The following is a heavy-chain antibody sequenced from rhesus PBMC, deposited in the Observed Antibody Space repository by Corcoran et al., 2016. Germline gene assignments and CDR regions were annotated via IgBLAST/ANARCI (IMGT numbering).Heavy chain of an antibody. D-gene: IGHD6-25*01. J-gene: IGHJ4*01. CDR2: IDSSGRT. Sequence: QLQLQESGPGLVKPSETLSLTCAVSGGSISGYWWSWLRQPPGKGLEWIGRIDSSGRTDSNPYTNSRVTISRDTSKNQFSLKRSSVTAADTAVYYCARVTYSGSWTHFDYWGQGVLVTVSS. V-gene: IGHV4-160*01. CDR1: GGSISGYW. CDR3: ARVTYSGSWTHFDY.